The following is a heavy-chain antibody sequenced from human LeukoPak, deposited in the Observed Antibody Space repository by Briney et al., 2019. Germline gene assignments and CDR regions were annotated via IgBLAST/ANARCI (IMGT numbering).Heavy chain of an antibody. V-gene: IGHV1-8*01. D-gene: IGHD1-1*01. CDR3: ARGLNWNGGNMDV. Sequence: GASVKVSCKASGYTFTSYDTNWVRQATGQGLEWMGWMNPNSGNTGYAQKFQDRVIMTRNTSISTVSMELSSLRSDDTAVYYCARGLNWNGGNMDVWGKGTTVTASS. CDR2: MNPNSGNT. CDR1: GYTFTSYD. J-gene: IGHJ6*03.